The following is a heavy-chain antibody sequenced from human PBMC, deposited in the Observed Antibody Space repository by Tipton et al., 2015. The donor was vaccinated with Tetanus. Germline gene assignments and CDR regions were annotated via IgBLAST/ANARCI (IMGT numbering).Heavy chain of an antibody. D-gene: IGHD3-10*01. CDR3: ARGVWFGPGPRYYFDY. J-gene: IGHJ4*02. V-gene: IGHV4-4*07. CDR2: VYSSGST. Sequence: LRLSCTVSGGSISSYYWSWIRQPAGKGLEWIGRVYSSGSTHYNPSLKSRVTTSLDTSKKQFSLSLNSVTAADTAVYFCARGVWFGPGPRYYFDYWGQGTLVTVSS. CDR1: GGSISSYY.